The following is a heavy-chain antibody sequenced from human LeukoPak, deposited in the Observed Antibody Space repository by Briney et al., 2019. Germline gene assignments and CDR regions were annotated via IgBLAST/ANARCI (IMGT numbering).Heavy chain of an antibody. D-gene: IGHD6-19*01. V-gene: IGHV3-30*18. J-gene: IGHJ4*02. CDR2: ISYDGRNK. CDR1: GFPFSNHG. Sequence: GGSLRLSCAASGFPFSNHGMHWVRQAPGKGLEWVAVISYDGRNKYYADSVKGRFTISRDNSQNTLSLQMNSLRAEDTAVYYCVKDGDDSGWNYFDYWGRGTLVTVSS. CDR3: VKDGDDSGWNYFDY.